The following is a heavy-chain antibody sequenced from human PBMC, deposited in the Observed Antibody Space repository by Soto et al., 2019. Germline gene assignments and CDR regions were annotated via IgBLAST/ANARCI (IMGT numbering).Heavy chain of an antibody. J-gene: IGHJ4*02. CDR3: ARCPSGYSSSWYYFDY. CDR2: IYASGST. Sequence: QVQLQESGPGLVKPSETLSLTCTVSGGSISSYFWSWIRQPAGKGLEWIGRIYASGSTNYNPSLKSRVTKSVDTSKNQFSLKLSSVTAAVTAVYYCARCPSGYSSSWYYFDYWGQGALVTVSS. D-gene: IGHD6-13*01. CDR1: GGSISSYF. V-gene: IGHV4-4*07.